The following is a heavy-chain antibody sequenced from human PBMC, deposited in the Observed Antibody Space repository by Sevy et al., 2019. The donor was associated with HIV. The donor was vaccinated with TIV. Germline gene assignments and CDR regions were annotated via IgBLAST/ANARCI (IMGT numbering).Heavy chain of an antibody. V-gene: IGHV3-30*18. CDR2: ISYEGSDE. CDR3: AKNMAYSYYGSWSYYNTQDGMDV. Sequence: GGSLRLSCAASGFSFSNYAMHWVRQAPGKGLEWLAVISYEGSDEDYSDSVKGRFTISRDNSKNRLSLQMNSLTVTDTAVYYCAKNMAYSYYGSWSYYNTQDGMDVWGRGTTVTVSS. J-gene: IGHJ6*02. CDR1: GFSFSNYA. D-gene: IGHD3-10*01.